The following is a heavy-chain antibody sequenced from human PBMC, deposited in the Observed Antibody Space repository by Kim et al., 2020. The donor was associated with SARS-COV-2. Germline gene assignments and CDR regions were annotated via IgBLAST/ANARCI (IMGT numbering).Heavy chain of an antibody. J-gene: IGHJ5*02. Sequence: SETLSLTCTVSGGSISSSSYYWGWIRQPPGKGLEWIGSIYYSGSTYYNPSLKSRVTISVDTSKNQFSLKLSSVTAADTAVYYCARFSSSCFDPWGQGTL. D-gene: IGHD6-6*01. CDR1: GGSISSSSYY. V-gene: IGHV4-39*01. CDR3: ARFSSSCFDP. CDR2: IYYSGST.